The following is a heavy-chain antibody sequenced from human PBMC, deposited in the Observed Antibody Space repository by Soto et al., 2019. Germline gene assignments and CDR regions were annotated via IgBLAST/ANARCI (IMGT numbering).Heavy chain of an antibody. Sequence: QVQLQESGPGLVKPSETLSLTCTVSGGSISSYYWSWIRQPPGKGLEWIGYIYYSGSTNYNPSLKNRVTISVDTSKNQFSLKLSSVTAADTAVYYCARDSGSGPYYYYYYGMDVWGQGTTVTVSS. CDR1: GGSISSYY. CDR2: IYYSGST. V-gene: IGHV4-59*01. D-gene: IGHD6-19*01. CDR3: ARDSGSGPYYYYYYGMDV. J-gene: IGHJ6*02.